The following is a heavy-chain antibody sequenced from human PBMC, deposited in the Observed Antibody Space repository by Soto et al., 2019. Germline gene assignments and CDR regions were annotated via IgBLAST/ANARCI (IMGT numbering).Heavy chain of an antibody. CDR3: ARKPTAAAGMGLDY. D-gene: IGHD6-13*01. Sequence: QVQLVQSGAEVKKPGASVKVSCKASGYTFTSYAMHWVRQAPGQRLEWMGWINAGNGNTKYSQKFQGRVTITRDTSASTAYMELSSLRSEDTAVYYCARKPTAAAGMGLDYWGQGTLVTVSS. CDR2: INAGNGNT. V-gene: IGHV1-3*01. J-gene: IGHJ4*02. CDR1: GYTFTSYA.